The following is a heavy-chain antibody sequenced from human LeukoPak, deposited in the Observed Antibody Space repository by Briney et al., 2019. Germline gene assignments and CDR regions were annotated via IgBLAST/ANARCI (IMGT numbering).Heavy chain of an antibody. J-gene: IGHJ6*03. Sequence: PGGSLRLSCAASGFTFSNYWMNWVRQAPGKGLEWVANIKQDGGEKSYVDSVKGRFTISRDNAKNSLHLQMNSLRAEDTAVYYCAKDNVYYYYYYMDVWGKGTTVTVSS. CDR2: IKQDGGEK. CDR3: AKDNVYYYYYYMDV. CDR1: GFTFSNYW. V-gene: IGHV3-7*01.